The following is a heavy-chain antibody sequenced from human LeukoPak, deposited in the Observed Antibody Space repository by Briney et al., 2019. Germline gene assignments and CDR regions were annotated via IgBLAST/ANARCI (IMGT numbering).Heavy chain of an antibody. J-gene: IGHJ4*02. CDR1: GGSFSGYY. CDR3: ARVNCSSTSCYTDFDY. D-gene: IGHD2-2*02. CDR2: INHSGST. V-gene: IGHV4-34*01. Sequence: PSETLSLTCAVYGGSFSGYYWSWIRQPPGKGLEWIGEINHSGSTNYNPSLKSRVTISVDTSKNQFSLKLSSVTAADTAVYYCARVNCSSTSCYTDFDYWGQGTLVTVSS.